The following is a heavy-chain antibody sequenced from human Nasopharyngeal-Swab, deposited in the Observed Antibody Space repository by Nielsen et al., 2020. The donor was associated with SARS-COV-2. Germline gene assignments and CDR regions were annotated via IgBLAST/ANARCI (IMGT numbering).Heavy chain of an antibody. CDR3: ARSFRGTTPRDAFDI. V-gene: IGHV4-34*01. J-gene: IGHJ3*02. CDR1: GVSFSGYY. Sequence: SETLSLSCAVSGVSFSGYYCRWIRQPPGKGLEWIGEINHSGSTNYNPSLKSRVTISVDTSKNQFSLKLSSVTAADTAVYYCARSFRGTTPRDAFDIWGQGTMVTVSS. D-gene: IGHD1-7*01. CDR2: INHSGST.